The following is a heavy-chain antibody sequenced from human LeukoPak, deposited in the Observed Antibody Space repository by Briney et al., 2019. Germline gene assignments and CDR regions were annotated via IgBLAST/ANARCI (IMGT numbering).Heavy chain of an antibody. J-gene: IGHJ5*02. D-gene: IGHD5-18*01. Sequence: GESLKISCKGSGYNFTSYWNSWGRQLPGKGVEGMGRIDPIDSYTTYPPSFQGHLTISPHKSISTAYLQWSSLKASDTAMYYCARHHTAMVTSNPFDPWGQGTLVTVSS. CDR2: IDPIDSYT. CDR3: ARHHTAMVTSNPFDP. V-gene: IGHV5-10-1*01. CDR1: GYNFTSYW.